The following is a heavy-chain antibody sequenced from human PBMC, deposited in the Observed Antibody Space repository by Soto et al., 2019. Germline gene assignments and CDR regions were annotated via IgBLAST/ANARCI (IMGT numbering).Heavy chain of an antibody. D-gene: IGHD5-18*01. CDR1: GYTFTSYG. CDR2: ISVDDGDT. V-gene: IGHV1-18*04. J-gene: IGHJ6*02. Sequence: QVQLVQSGAEVKKPGASVKVSCKASGYTFTSYGISWVRQAPGQGLEWMGWISVDDGDTNYAQNCQGRVTLSTGTSTSTAYMEMRSLRPDDTAVYYCARDQVAKWAPGSAMVNYYYGMDAWGQGTTVTVSS. CDR3: ARDQVAKWAPGSAMVNYYYGMDA.